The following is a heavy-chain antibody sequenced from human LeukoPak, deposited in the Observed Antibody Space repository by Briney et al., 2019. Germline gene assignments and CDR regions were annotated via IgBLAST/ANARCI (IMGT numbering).Heavy chain of an antibody. Sequence: PGGSLRLSCAASGFTFSSYGMHWVRQAPGKGLEWVAVISYDGSNKYYADSVKGRFTISRDNSKNTLYLQMNSLRAEDTAVYYCAKATTVVTPCDYWGQGTLVTVSS. D-gene: IGHD4-23*01. CDR3: AKATTVVTPCDY. CDR2: ISYDGSNK. J-gene: IGHJ4*02. V-gene: IGHV3-30*18. CDR1: GFTFSSYG.